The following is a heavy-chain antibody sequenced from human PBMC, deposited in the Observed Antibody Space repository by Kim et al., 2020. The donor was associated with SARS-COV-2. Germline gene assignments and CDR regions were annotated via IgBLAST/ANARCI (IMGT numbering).Heavy chain of an antibody. CDR3: ARGYANSYYGSGSYYNFRNAVTNYYYYGMDV. J-gene: IGHJ6*02. CDR2: INHSGST. Sequence: SETLSLTCAVYGGSFSGYYWSWIRQPPGKGLEWIGEINHSGSTNYNPSLKSRVTISVDTSKNQFSLKLSSVTAADTAVYYCARGYANSYYGSGSYYNFRNAVTNYYYYGMDVWGQGTTVTVSS. V-gene: IGHV4-34*01. CDR1: GGSFSGYY. D-gene: IGHD3-10*01.